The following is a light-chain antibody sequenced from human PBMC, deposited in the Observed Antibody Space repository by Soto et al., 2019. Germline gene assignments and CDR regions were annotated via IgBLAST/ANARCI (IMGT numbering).Light chain of an antibody. CDR3: QQYSNYVT. CDR1: QSVSSN. J-gene: IGKJ5*01. CDR2: GAS. Sequence: EIVMTQSPATLSVSPGERATHSCRASQSVSSNLAWYQHKPGQAPRLLIFGASTRATGIPARFSGSGSGTNFILNISSLQSEDFAVYYCQQYSNYVTFGQGTRLEIK. V-gene: IGKV3-15*01.